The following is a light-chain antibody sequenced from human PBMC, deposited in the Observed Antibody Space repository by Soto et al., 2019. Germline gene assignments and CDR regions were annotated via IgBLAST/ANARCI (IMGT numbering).Light chain of an antibody. J-gene: IGKJ4*01. CDR1: QSISSY. CDR2: AAS. V-gene: IGKV1-39*01. CDR3: QQTYSTRRT. Sequence: DIQMTQSPSSLSASVGDRLTITCRASQSISSYLNWYQQRPGKAPNLLIYAASNLQSGVPSRFSGSGSGTDFTLTISSLQPEDFAVYYCQQTYSTRRTFGGGTKVEIK.